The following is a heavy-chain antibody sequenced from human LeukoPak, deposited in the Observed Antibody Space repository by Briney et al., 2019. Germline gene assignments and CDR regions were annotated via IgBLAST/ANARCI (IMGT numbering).Heavy chain of an antibody. CDR2: ISAYNGNT. V-gene: IGHV1-18*01. Sequence: ASVKVSCKASGYTSTSYGISWVRQAPGQGLEWMGWISAYNGNTNYAQKLQGRVTMTTDTSTSTAYMELRSLGSDDTAVYYCARGHYYDSLYYMDVWGKGTTVTVSS. CDR3: ARGHYYDSLYYMDV. D-gene: IGHD3-22*01. CDR1: GYTSTSYG. J-gene: IGHJ6*03.